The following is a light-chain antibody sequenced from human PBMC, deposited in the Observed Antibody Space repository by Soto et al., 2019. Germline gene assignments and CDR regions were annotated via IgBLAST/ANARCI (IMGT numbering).Light chain of an antibody. CDR3: SSYKRGATLV. Sequence: QSALTQPASVSGSPGQSITISCTGTSSDVGGYNHVAWYQQYPGKAPKLIIFEVSDRPSGISNRFSGSKSANTASLSISVLQAEDEADYYCSSYKRGATLVFGGGTKLTVL. CDR1: SSDVGGYNH. CDR2: EVS. J-gene: IGLJ2*01. V-gene: IGLV2-14*01.